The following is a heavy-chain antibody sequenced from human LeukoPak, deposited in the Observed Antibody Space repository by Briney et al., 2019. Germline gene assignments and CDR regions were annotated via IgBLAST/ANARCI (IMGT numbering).Heavy chain of an antibody. V-gene: IGHV4-4*07. Sequence: KPSETLSLTCTVSGGSISSYYWSWIRQPAGKGLEWIGRIYTSGSTNYNPSLKSRVTMSVDTSKNQFSLKLSSVIAADTAVYYCARDRRITMVRGPNWSDPWGQGTLVTVSS. CDR3: ARDRRITMVRGPNWSDP. J-gene: IGHJ5*02. D-gene: IGHD3-10*01. CDR2: IYTSGST. CDR1: GGSISSYY.